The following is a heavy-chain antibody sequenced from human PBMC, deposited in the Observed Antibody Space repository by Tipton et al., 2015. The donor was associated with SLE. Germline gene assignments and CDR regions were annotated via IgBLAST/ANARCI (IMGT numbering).Heavy chain of an antibody. CDR3: ARHPYSVSYLDAFDI. CDR1: GGTISSSSYY. Sequence: TLSLTCTVSGGTISSSSYYWGWIRQPPGKGLEWIGSIYYSGSTYYNPSLKSRVTISVDTSKNQFSLKLSTVTAADTAVYYCARHPYSVSYLDAFDIWGQGTMVTVSS. CDR2: IYYSGST. D-gene: IGHD1-26*01. J-gene: IGHJ3*02. V-gene: IGHV4-39*07.